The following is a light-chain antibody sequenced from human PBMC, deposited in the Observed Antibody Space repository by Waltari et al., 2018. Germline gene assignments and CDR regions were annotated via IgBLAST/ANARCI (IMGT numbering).Light chain of an antibody. J-gene: IGLJ2*01. Sequence: SYDLSQPPSVTVSSGQTTSITCSGDKLGATHVSWYQQKSGQSPVLVIFQDSKRPSGIPERFSGSNSGNTATLTISGTQPLDEGDYYCQAWDTNTEDVFGGGTRLTVL. CDR1: KLGATH. CDR2: QDS. CDR3: QAWDTNTEDV. V-gene: IGLV3-1*01.